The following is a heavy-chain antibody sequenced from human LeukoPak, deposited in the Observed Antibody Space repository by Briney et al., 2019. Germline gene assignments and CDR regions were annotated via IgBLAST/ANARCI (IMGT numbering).Heavy chain of an antibody. V-gene: IGHV3-7*03. D-gene: IGHD2-15*01. CDR3: AGEGYCSGGSCYYFDY. CDR2: IKEDGSEK. CDR1: GFTFSTYW. Sequence: PGGSVRLSCAASGFTFSTYWMSWVRQAPGKGLEWVANIKEDGSEKYYVDSVKGRFSISRDNAKKSLYLQMSSLRAEDTAVYYCAGEGYCSGGSCYYFDYWGQGTLVTVSS. J-gene: IGHJ4*02.